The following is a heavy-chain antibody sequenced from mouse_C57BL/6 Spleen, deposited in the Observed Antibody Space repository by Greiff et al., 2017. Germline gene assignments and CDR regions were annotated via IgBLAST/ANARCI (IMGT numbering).Heavy chain of an antibody. CDR1: GYTFTSYW. J-gene: IGHJ4*01. V-gene: IGHV1-53*01. CDR3: ARGGHYYGSSSPYAMDY. CDR2: INPSNGGT. Sequence: VQLQQPGTELVKPGASVKLSCKASGYTFTSYWMHWVKPRPGQGLEWIGNINPSNGGTNYNEKFKSKATLTVDKSSSTAYMQLSSLTSEDSAVYYCARGGHYYGSSSPYAMDYWGQGTSVTVSS. D-gene: IGHD1-1*01.